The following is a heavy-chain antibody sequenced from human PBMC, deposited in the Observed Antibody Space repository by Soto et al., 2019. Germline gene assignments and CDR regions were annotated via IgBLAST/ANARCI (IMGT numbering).Heavy chain of an antibody. J-gene: IGHJ4*02. V-gene: IGHV3-7*01. Sequence: VGSLRLSCAVSGFTFGSYWMNWVRLIPGKGLEWVAYIKPDGSATYYVDSVKGRFTISRDNAKNSLYLQMNSLRVEDTSVYYCARAGYCGPGCYYYFDYWGQGTLVTVSS. D-gene: IGHD2-21*02. CDR2: IKPDGSAT. CDR1: GFTFGSYW. CDR3: ARAGYCGPGCYYYFDY.